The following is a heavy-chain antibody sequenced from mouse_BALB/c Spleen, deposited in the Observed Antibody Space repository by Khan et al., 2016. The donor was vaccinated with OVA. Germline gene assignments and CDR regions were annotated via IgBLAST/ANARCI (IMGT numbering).Heavy chain of an antibody. V-gene: IGHV5-17*02. CDR2: ISGDSNTI. J-gene: IGHJ2*01. CDR1: GFTFNSYG. CDR3: ATSYFYGYYFDY. D-gene: IGHD1-1*01. Sequence: EVELVESGGGSVQPGGSRKLSYAASGFTFNSYGMHWVRQAPEKGLEWVAYISGDSNTIYYADTVKGRFTISRDNPKNTLFLQMTSLMSEDTAMYYCATSYFYGYYFDYWGPGTTLTVS.